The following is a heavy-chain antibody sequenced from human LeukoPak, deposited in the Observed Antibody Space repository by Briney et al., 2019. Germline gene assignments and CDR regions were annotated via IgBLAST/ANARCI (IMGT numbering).Heavy chain of an antibody. CDR1: GFTFSSYS. D-gene: IGHD5-12*01. Sequence: GGSLRLSCAASGFTFSSYSMNWVRQAPGKGLEWVSYISSSSSTIYYADSVKGRFTISRDNAKNSLYLQMNSLRAEDTAVYYCAGELRCYDYWGQGTLVTVSS. CDR2: ISSSSSTI. CDR3: AGELRCYDY. J-gene: IGHJ4*02. V-gene: IGHV3-48*01.